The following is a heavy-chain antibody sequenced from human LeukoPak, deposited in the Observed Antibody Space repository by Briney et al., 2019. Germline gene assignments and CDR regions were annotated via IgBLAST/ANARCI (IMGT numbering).Heavy chain of an antibody. CDR1: GYTFSSYN. J-gene: IGHJ5*02. CDR2: INPKSGGT. V-gene: IGHV1-2*02. D-gene: IGHD4-17*01. CDR3: ARAAGSTTVTPWFDP. Sequence: ASVKVSCKASGYTFSSYNMHWVRQAPGQGLEWMGCINPKSGGTNLAQKFQGGVSLTRDTPITTAYMELSSLRSDDTAVYYCARAAGSTTVTPWFDPWGQGTMVTASS.